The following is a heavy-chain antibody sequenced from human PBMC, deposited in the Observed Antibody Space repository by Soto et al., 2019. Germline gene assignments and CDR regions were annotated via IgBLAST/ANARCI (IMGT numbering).Heavy chain of an antibody. V-gene: IGHV3-15*07. CDR1: GFRFTNAW. CDR2: IKSKNDGGTT. CDR3: TTDPYPFQTRINAFDI. J-gene: IGHJ3*02. Sequence: GGSLRLSCAASGFRFTNAWMNWVRQATGKGLEWVGRIKSKNDGGTTDYAAPVKGRFSISRDDSKNTMYLQMNSLKTEDTAVYYCTTDPYPFQTRINAFDIWGQGTMVTVSS.